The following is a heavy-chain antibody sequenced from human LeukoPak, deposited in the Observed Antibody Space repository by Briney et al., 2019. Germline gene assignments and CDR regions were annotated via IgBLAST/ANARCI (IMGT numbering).Heavy chain of an antibody. V-gene: IGHV3-30-3*01. CDR3: ATLIDIVVVATTPTDV. Sequence: PGGSLRLSCVVSGFNFSPYAVHWVRQAPGKGLEWVAIISNDGTTESYTDSVKGRFTISRDNFKNTLYLQMNGLRLEDTAVYYCATLIDIVVVATTPTDVWGKGTTVIVSS. J-gene: IGHJ6*04. D-gene: IGHD2-2*01. CDR2: ISNDGTTE. CDR1: GFNFSPYA.